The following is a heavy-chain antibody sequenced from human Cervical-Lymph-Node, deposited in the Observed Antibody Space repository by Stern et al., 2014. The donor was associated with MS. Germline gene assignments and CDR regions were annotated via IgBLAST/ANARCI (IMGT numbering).Heavy chain of an antibody. V-gene: IGHV3-33*01. D-gene: IGHD6-13*01. CDR2: IWYDGTNK. CDR1: GFTFSSYG. CDR3: ATYSSSWFSFDH. Sequence: VQLLESGGGVVQPGKSLRLSCAASGFTFSSYGMHWVRQAPGKGLEWVAVIWYDGTNKYAADSLKGRFTISRDNSKSTVYLQMNSLRAEDSAVYYCATYSSSWFSFDHWGQGTLVTVSS. J-gene: IGHJ4*02.